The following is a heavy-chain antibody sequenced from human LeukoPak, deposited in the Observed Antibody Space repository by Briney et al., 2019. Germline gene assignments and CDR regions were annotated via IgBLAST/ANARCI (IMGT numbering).Heavy chain of an antibody. J-gene: IGHJ4*02. D-gene: IGHD1-26*01. V-gene: IGHV3-11*04. Sequence: GGSLRLSCKASGYTFTTHFISWIRQAPGQGLEWIGYITNNGRSTNYADDVKGRVTISRDNANNSVYLEMTDLTAEDTAVYYCAREASGNYHVFDSWGQGTLVTISS. CDR1: GYTFTTHF. CDR3: AREASGNYHVFDS. CDR2: ITNNGRST.